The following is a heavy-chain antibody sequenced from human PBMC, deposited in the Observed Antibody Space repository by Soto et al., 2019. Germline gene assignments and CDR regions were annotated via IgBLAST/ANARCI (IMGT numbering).Heavy chain of an antibody. CDR1: NYSISSGYY. CDR3: PSVAFGPIDY. D-gene: IGHD3-16*01. V-gene: IGHV4-38-2*02. J-gene: IGHJ4*02. Sequence: PSETLSLTCTVSNYSISSGYYWGWIRQSPGEGLEWIVSMYHSGTTYYNPSLKSRVTISIDTSKNQFSLKLTSVTSADKAVYFCPSVAFGPIDYWGQGTLVTVSS. CDR2: MYHSGTT.